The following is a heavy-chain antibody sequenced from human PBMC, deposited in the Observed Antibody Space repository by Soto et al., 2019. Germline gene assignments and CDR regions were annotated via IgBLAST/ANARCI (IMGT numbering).Heavy chain of an antibody. J-gene: IGHJ3*02. CDR1: GGSISSYY. CDR2: IFYSGST. V-gene: IGHV4-59*13. CDR3: ARRYGSAFDI. D-gene: IGHD4-17*01. Sequence: QVPLQESGPGLVKPSETLSLTCTVSGGSISSYYWSWIRQPPGKGLEWIGYIFYSGSTNYNPSLKSRVTISVDTSKNQFSLKLSSVTAADTAVYYCARRYGSAFDIWGHGTMVTVSS.